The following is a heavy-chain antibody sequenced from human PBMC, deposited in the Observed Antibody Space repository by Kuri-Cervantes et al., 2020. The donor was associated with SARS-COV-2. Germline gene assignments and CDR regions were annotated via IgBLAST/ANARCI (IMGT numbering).Heavy chain of an antibody. CDR1: GFTFSSYA. CDR3: ARGGSAYCGGDCYPPSWGVVLLGSQGSGYMDV. Sequence: GESLKISCAASGFTFSSYAMHWVRQAPGKGLEWVAVISYDGSNKYYADSAKGRFTISRDNAKNSLYLQMNSLRAEDTAVYYCARGGSAYCGGDCYPPSWGVVLLGSQGSGYMDVWGKGTTVTVSS. V-gene: IGHV3-30*04. CDR2: ISYDGSNK. D-gene: IGHD2-21*01. J-gene: IGHJ6*03.